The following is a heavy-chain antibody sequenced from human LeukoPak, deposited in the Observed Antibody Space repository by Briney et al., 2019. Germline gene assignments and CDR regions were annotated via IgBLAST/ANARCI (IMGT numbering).Heavy chain of an antibody. Sequence: SVKVSCKASGGTFSSYAISWVRQAPGQGLEWMGGIIPIFGTANYAQKFQGRVTITADESTSTAYMELSSLRSEDTAVYYCARDYAPHYDYVWGSYRPPGYWGQGTLVTVSS. D-gene: IGHD3-16*02. J-gene: IGHJ4*01. V-gene: IGHV1-69*13. CDR2: IIPIFGTA. CDR3: ARDYAPHYDYVWGSYRPPGY. CDR1: GGTFSSYA.